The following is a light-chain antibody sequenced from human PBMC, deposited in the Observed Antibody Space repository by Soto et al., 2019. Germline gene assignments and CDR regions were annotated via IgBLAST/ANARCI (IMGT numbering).Light chain of an antibody. V-gene: IGKV3-20*01. CDR3: QQYGRSLT. J-gene: IGKJ5*01. Sequence: EIVLTQSPGTLSLSPGERATLSCRASQSVSSSYLAWYQQKPGQAPRLLIYGASSRATGIPDRFSGSGSGTDFTLTISRLEPGDFAVYYCQQYGRSLTFGQGTRLEIK. CDR2: GAS. CDR1: QSVSSSY.